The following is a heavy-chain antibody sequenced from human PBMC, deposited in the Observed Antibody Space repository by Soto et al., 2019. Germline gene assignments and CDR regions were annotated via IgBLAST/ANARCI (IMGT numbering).Heavy chain of an antibody. CDR3: AKDHGSSWYEIDY. V-gene: IGHV3-23*01. CDR2: ISGSGGST. CDR1: GFTFSNYA. Sequence: EVQLLESGGGLVQPGGSLRLSCAASGFTFSNYAVTWVRQAPGKGLEWVSTISGSGGSTYYADSVKGRFTISRDNSNNTLYLQMNSLRAEDTAVYYCAKDHGSSWYEIDYWGQGTLVTVSS. D-gene: IGHD6-13*01. J-gene: IGHJ4*02.